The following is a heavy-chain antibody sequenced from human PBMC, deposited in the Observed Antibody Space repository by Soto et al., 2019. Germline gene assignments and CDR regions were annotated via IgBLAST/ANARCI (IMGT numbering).Heavy chain of an antibody. D-gene: IGHD6-13*01. J-gene: IGHJ4*02. V-gene: IGHV4-39*01. CDR1: GDSISGSPYY. CDR2: IFHDGYI. CDR3: ARLQTAVPHY. Sequence: QVQLQESGPGLVMPSETLSLTCSVSGDSISGSPYYWGWIRQPPGKRLEWIGSIFHDGYIVYTPSLKSRVTISVDTSKNQFSLKLTSVAAADTAIYVCARLQTAVPHYWGQGILVTVSS.